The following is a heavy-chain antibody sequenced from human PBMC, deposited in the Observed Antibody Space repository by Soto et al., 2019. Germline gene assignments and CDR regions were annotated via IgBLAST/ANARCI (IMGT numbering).Heavy chain of an antibody. D-gene: IGHD3-9*01. CDR2: IYFRGNT. Sequence: SETLSLTCSVSGDSINSDKYYWGWIRQPPGKGLEWIGSIYFRGNTYYNPSLQTRVTISLDKSKSQFSLKLNSVTAADSAVHFCARLEGLATISYYFDFWGQGALVTVSS. CDR1: GDSINSDKYY. CDR3: ARLEGLATISYYFDF. J-gene: IGHJ4*02. V-gene: IGHV4-39*01.